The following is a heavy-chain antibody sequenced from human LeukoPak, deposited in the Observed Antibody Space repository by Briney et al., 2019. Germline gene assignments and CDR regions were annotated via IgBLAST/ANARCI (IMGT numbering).Heavy chain of an antibody. CDR2: ISYDGSNK. CDR3: AKDKIPYGSGSSPFDY. D-gene: IGHD3-10*01. V-gene: IGHV3-30*18. CDR1: GFTFSSYG. Sequence: GGSLRLSCAASGFTFSSYGMPWVRQAPGKGLEWVAVISYDGSNKYYADSVKGRFTISRDNSKNTLYLQMNSLRAEDTAVYYCAKDKIPYGSGSSPFDYWGQGTLVTVSS. J-gene: IGHJ4*02.